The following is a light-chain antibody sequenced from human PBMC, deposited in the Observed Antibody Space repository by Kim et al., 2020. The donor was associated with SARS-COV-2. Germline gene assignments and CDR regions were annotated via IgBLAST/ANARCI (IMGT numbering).Light chain of an antibody. Sequence: GQTVNISCTRSSGSMDDNYVQWYQQRPGGVPTTVIYEDDQRPSGVSDRFSGSIDNSSTSASLTISGLRTEDEADYYCQSYNRDNVIFGGGTQLTVL. CDR1: SGSMDDNY. CDR2: EDD. J-gene: IGLJ2*01. CDR3: QSYNRDNVI. V-gene: IGLV6-57*03.